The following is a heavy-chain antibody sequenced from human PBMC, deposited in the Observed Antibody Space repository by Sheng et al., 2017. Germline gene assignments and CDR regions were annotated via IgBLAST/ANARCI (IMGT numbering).Heavy chain of an antibody. V-gene: IGHV4-59*01. D-gene: IGHD1-20*01. Sequence: QVQLQESGPGLVKPSETLSLTCTVSGGSINTYYWTWIRQPPGKALEWIGNNYYSGSTNYNPSLKSRLSISVDTSKNQISLKLTSVTAADTAVYYCARGALPGIIGWFDPWGQGTLVTVSS. CDR1: GGSINTYY. CDR2: NYYSGST. CDR3: ARGALPGIIGWFDP. J-gene: IGHJ5*02.